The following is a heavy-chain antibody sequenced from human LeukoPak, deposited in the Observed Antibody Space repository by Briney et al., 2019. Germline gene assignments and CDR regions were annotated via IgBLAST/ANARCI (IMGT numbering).Heavy chain of an antibody. J-gene: IGHJ4*02. Sequence: SETLSLTCTVSSGSIGSSNYYWGWIRQPPGKGLEWIGSIYYSGIAYYNPTLKSRVTISVDASKSHFSLRLSSVTAADTAVYYCARQVNSMAGTHFDVWGLGTLVPVSS. V-gene: IGHV4-39*01. CDR1: SGSIGSSNYY. CDR3: ARQVNSMAGTHFDV. D-gene: IGHD6-19*01. CDR2: IYYSGIA.